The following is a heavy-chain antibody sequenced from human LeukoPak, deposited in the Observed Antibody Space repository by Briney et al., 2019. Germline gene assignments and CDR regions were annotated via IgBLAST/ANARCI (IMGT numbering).Heavy chain of an antibody. CDR3: ARVRGSEALDFWSGYYTFDYYYMDV. Sequence: SETLSLTCTVSGYSISSGYYWGWIRQPPGKGLEWIGSIYHSGSTYYNPSLKSRVTISVDTSKNQFSLKLSSVTAADTAVYYCARVRGSEALDFWSGYYTFDYYYMDVWGKGTTVTVSS. V-gene: IGHV4-38-2*02. CDR1: GYSISSGYY. J-gene: IGHJ6*03. CDR2: IYHSGST. D-gene: IGHD3-3*01.